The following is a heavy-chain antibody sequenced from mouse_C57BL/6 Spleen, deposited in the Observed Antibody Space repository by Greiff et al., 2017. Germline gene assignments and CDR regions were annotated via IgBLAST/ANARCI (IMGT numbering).Heavy chain of an antibody. Sequence: EVKLQESGPGLAKPSQTLSLTCSVTGYSITSDYWNWIRKFPGNKLEYMGYISYSGSTYYNPSLKSRISITRDTAKNQYYLQLNSVTTEDTATYYCARSHITTVVADWYFDVWGTGTTVTVSS. J-gene: IGHJ1*03. CDR3: ARSHITTVVADWYFDV. CDR2: ISYSGST. V-gene: IGHV3-8*01. D-gene: IGHD1-1*01. CDR1: GYSITSDY.